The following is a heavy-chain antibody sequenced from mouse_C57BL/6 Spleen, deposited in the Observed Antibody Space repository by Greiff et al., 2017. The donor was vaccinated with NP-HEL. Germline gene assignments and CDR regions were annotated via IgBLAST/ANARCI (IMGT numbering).Heavy chain of an antibody. J-gene: IGHJ3*01. D-gene: IGHD1-1*01. CDR3: ARRDGSSYLFAY. CDR2: ISNGGGST. V-gene: IGHV5-12*01. Sequence: EVMLVESGGGLVQPGGSLKLSCAASGFTFSDYYMYWVRQTPEKRLEWVAYISNGGGSTYYPDTVEGRFTISRDNAKNTLYLQMSRLKSEDTAMYYCARRDGSSYLFAYWGQGTLVTVSA. CDR1: GFTFSDYY.